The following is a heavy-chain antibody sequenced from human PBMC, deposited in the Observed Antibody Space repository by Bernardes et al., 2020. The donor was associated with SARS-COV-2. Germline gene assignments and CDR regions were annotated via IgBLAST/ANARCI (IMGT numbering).Heavy chain of an antibody. CDR1: GFTFSSYG. CDR3: ARDQYSSSWMGDDYYYYYGMDV. CDR2: IWYDGSNK. Sequence: GGSLRLSCAASGFTFSSYGMHWVRQAPGKGLEWVAVIWYDGSNKYYADSVKGRFTISRDNSKNTLYLQMNSLRAEDTAVYYCARDQYSSSWMGDDYYYYYGMDVCGQGTTGTVSS. D-gene: IGHD6-13*01. J-gene: IGHJ6*02. V-gene: IGHV3-33*01.